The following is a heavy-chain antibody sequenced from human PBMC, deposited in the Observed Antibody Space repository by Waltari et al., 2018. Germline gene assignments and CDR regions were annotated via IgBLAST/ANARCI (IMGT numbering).Heavy chain of an antibody. CDR2: ISSSGSTI. Sequence: EVQLVESGGGLVQPGGSLRLSCAASGFTFSSYELNWVRKAPGKGLEWVSYISSSGSTIYYADSVKGRFTISRDNAKNSLYLQMNSLRAEDTAVYYCARGKAVAGTGNGFDPWGQGTLVTVSS. V-gene: IGHV3-48*03. CDR3: ARGKAVAGTGNGFDP. J-gene: IGHJ5*02. CDR1: GFTFSSYE. D-gene: IGHD6-19*01.